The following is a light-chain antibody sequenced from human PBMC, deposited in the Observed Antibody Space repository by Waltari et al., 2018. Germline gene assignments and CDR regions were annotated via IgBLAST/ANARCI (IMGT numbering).Light chain of an antibody. CDR3: QHYHQWPPYT. J-gene: IGKJ2*01. CDR2: GAS. CDR1: QTISYN. Sequence: EIVLTQSPSTLSVSPGERAIPSCRPSQTISYNLAWYQQRPGQPPRLLIYGASARAAAIPVRFSGSGSGTEFTLTISGLQSEDFAVYYCQHYHQWPPYTFGQGTKVE. V-gene: IGKV3-15*01.